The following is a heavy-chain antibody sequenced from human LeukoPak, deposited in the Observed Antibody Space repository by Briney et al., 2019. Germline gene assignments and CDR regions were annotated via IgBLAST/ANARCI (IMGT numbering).Heavy chain of an antibody. V-gene: IGHV1-2*02. J-gene: IGHJ5*02. CDR2: INPNSGGT. CDR1: GYTFTGYY. CDR3: AREDGDGDYLWFDP. Sequence: ASVKVSCKASGYTFTGYYMHWVRQAPGQGLEWMGWINPNSGGTNYAQKFQGRVTMTRDTSISTAYMELSRLRSDDTAVHYCAREDGDGDYLWFDPWGQGTLVTVSS. D-gene: IGHD4-17*01.